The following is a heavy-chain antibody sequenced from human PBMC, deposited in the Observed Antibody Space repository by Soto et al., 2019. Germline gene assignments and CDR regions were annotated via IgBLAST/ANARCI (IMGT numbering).Heavy chain of an antibody. J-gene: IGHJ4*02. CDR3: TSERYSSRFI. Sequence: QLQELGPRLVKPSETLSLTCTVSGGSISSGDYYWGWVRQPPGKGLEWIGSIYHTGTTYYNPSLKSRLITSVDRSENQFSLRLNSVTVTDTAVYYYTSERYSSRFIWGKGTLVSVYS. D-gene: IGHD4-4*01. V-gene: IGHV4-39*01. CDR2: IYHTGTT. CDR1: GGSISSGDYY.